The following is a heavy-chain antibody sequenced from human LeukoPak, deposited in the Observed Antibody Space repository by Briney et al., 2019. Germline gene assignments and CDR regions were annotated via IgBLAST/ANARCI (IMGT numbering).Heavy chain of an antibody. CDR2: ISYDGSNK. D-gene: IGHD3-22*01. CDR3: ARDQDPRNYYDSSGDSHFDY. J-gene: IGHJ4*02. V-gene: IGHV3-30-3*01. CDR1: GFTFSSYA. Sequence: GGSLRLSCAASGFTFSSYAMHWVRQAPGKGLEWVAVISYDGSNKYYADSVKGRFTISRDNSKNTLYLQMNSLRAEDTAVYYCARDQDPRNYYDSSGDSHFDYWGQGTLVTVSS.